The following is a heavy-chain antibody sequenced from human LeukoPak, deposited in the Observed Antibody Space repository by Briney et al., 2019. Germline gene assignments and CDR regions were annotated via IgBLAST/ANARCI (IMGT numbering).Heavy chain of an antibody. CDR3: VRGFMGATGGKAFDI. Sequence: SETLSLTCTVSGGSISSSTYYWGWIRQPPGKGLEWIGSIYQNGNTYYNPSLKSRVTISVDTSKNQFSLKLNSVTAADTADYYCVRGFMGATGGKAFDIWGQGTLVTVSS. V-gene: IGHV4-39*07. D-gene: IGHD1-26*01. CDR1: GGSISSSTYY. J-gene: IGHJ3*02. CDR2: IYQNGNT.